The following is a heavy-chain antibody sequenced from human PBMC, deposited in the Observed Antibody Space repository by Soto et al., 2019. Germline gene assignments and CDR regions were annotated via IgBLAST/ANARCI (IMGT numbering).Heavy chain of an antibody. D-gene: IGHD2-21*01. V-gene: IGHV3-7*05. CDR1: GFMFSSYW. CDR2: INQNGSER. CDR3: ATAILDF. J-gene: IGHJ4*02. Sequence: EVQLVESGGGLVQPGGSLRLSCAATGFMFSSYWMTWVRQAPGKGLEWVANINQNGSERYYVDSVEGRFTISRDNAKNSVFLQMNNLRVEDTAMYYCATAILDFWGQGTLVTVSS.